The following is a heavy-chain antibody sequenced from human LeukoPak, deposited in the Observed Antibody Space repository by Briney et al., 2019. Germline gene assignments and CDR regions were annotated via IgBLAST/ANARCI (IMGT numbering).Heavy chain of an antibody. CDR1: GFTFSSYS. CDR3: ARVFVVVTADYYYGMDV. D-gene: IGHD2-21*02. J-gene: IGHJ6*02. CDR2: ISSSSRYI. V-gene: IGHV3-21*01. Sequence: EGSLRLSCAASGFTFSSYSMKWVRQAPGKGLEWVSSISSSSRYIYYADSVKGRFTISRDNAKNSLYLQMNSLRAEDTAVYYCARVFVVVTADYYYGMDVWGQETTVTVSS.